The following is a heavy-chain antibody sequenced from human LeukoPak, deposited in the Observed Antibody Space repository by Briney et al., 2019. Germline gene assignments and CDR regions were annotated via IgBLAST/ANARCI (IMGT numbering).Heavy chain of an antibody. J-gene: IGHJ5*02. Sequence: ASVKVSCKASGGTFSSYAISWVRQAPGQGLEWMGRIIPIFGIANYAQKFQGRVTITADKSTSTAYMELNSLRSEDTAVYYCARDLLDILTGLPAWPWGQGTLVTVSS. CDR1: GGTFSSYA. D-gene: IGHD3-9*01. CDR3: ARDLLDILTGLPAWP. CDR2: IIPIFGIA. V-gene: IGHV1-69*04.